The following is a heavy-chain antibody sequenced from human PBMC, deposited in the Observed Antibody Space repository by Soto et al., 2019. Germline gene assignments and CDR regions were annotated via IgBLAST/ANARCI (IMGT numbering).Heavy chain of an antibody. Sequence: PGGALILSCAASGFTFSSYAMHWVRQSPGKGLEWVAVISYDGSNKYYADSVKGRFTISRDNSKNTLYLQMNSLRAEDTAVYYCARSRLAVVPFDYWGQGTLVTVSS. V-gene: IGHV3-30-3*01. D-gene: IGHD6-19*01. CDR1: GFTFSSYA. J-gene: IGHJ4*02. CDR2: ISYDGSNK. CDR3: ARSRLAVVPFDY.